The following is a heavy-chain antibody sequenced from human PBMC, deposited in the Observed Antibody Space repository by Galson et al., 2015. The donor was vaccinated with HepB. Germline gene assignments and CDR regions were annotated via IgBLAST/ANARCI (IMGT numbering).Heavy chain of an antibody. V-gene: IGHV1-3*01. CDR2: INAGNGNT. J-gene: IGHJ4*02. Sequence: VKVSCKASGYTFTSYAMHWVRQAPGQRLEWMGWINAGNGNTKYSQKFQGRVTITRDTSAGTAYMELSSLRSEDTAVYYCARPGWGIAVAGFDYWGQGTLVTVSS. CDR1: GYTFTSYA. D-gene: IGHD6-19*01. CDR3: ARPGWGIAVAGFDY.